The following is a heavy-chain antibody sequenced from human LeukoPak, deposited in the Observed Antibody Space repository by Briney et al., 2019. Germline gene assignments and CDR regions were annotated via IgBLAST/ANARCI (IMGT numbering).Heavy chain of an antibody. CDR1: GFTLSSYA. D-gene: IGHD4-17*01. V-gene: IGHV3-23*01. Sequence: PGGSLRLSCAASGFTLSSYAVSWVRQAPGKGLEWVSASSGSGGSTYYADSVKGRFTISRDNSKNTLYLQMNSLRAEDTAVYYCAKSTVTTRFGFDYWGQGTLVTVSS. J-gene: IGHJ4*02. CDR3: AKSTVTTRFGFDY. CDR2: SSGSGGST.